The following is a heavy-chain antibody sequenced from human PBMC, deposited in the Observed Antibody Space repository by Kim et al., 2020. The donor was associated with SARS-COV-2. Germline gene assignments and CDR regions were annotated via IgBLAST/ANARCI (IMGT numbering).Heavy chain of an antibody. J-gene: IGHJ5*02. V-gene: IGHV3-15*01. CDR1: GFTFSNAW. D-gene: IGHD5-12*01. CDR3: TTESPGYSGYEEGAPWWFDP. Sequence: GGSLRLSCAASGFTFSNAWMSWVRQAPGKGLEWVGRIKSKTDGGTTDYAAPVKGRFTISRDDSKNTLYLQMNSLKTEDTAVYYCTTESPGYSGYEEGAPWWFDPWGQGTLVTVSS. CDR2: IKSKTDGGTT.